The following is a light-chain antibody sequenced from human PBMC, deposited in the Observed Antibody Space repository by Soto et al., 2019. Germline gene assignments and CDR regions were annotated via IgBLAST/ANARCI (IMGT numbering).Light chain of an antibody. Sequence: QVTQSPSTLSASVGERVTIACRASQSVNKWLAWYQQKPGKAPKLLIYAASSLQSGVPSRFSGSGSGTDFTLTISSLQPEDFATYYCQQTYSTSWTCGQGTRVDIK. CDR1: QSVNKW. J-gene: IGKJ1*01. CDR2: AAS. V-gene: IGKV1-39*01. CDR3: QQTYSTSWT.